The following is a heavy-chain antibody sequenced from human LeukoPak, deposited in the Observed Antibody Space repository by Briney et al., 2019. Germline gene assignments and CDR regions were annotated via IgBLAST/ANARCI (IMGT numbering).Heavy chain of an antibody. J-gene: IGHJ4*02. D-gene: IGHD4-17*01. CDR2: ISPSGTDI. CDR1: GFTFSDTY. CDR3: ARPSHYGDYRD. V-gene: IGHV3-11*04. Sequence: GGSLRLSCAVSGFTFSDTYMTWIRQAPGKGLESLSYISPSGTDISYADSVKGRFTISRDNAKNSLYLQMNSLRAEDTAVYYCARPSHYGDYRDWGQGTLVTVSS.